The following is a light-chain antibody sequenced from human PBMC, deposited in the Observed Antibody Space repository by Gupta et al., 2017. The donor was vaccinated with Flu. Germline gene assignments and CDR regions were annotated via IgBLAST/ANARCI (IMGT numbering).Light chain of an antibody. CDR1: SRDIRGYNY. CDR3: SSYTSTSMI. J-gene: IGLJ2*01. CDR2: EVS. Sequence: QSALTQPASVSGSPGQSITISCTGTSRDIRGYNYVSWYQHHPGKAPKLMIYEVSNRPSGVSNCFSASKSVNTVSLTISGVQAEDEADYYCSSYTSTSMIFGGGTTLTVL. V-gene: IGLV2-14*01.